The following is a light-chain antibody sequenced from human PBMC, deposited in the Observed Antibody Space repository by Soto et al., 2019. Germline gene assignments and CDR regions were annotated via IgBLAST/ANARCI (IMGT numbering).Light chain of an antibody. J-gene: IGLJ2*01. CDR2: EVS. CDR1: SSDVGGYNY. V-gene: IGLV2-8*01. Sequence: QSALTQPPSASGSPGQSVTISCTGTSSDVGGYNYVSWYQQHPDKAPKLMIYEVSKRPSGVPDRFSGSKSGNTASLTVSGRQAEDEADYYCSSYAGSNNFNVVFGGGTKLTVL. CDR3: SSYAGSNNFNVV.